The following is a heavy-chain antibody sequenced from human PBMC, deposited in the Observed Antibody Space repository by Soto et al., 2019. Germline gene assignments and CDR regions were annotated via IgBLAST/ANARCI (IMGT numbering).Heavy chain of an antibody. V-gene: IGHV1-69*01. J-gene: IGHJ4*02. Sequence: QVELVQSGAQVKKPGSAVKVSCKTSGGSFNMYAMNWVRQAPGHGREWMGGIIPIVDAPRYSEQLQGRVTITVDESTSTAYMELSRLRSDDTAIYYWTGDIVFGGVVGGFDYWGQGTLVTVSS. CDR2: IIPIVDAP. D-gene: IGHD3-16*01. CDR1: GGSFNMYA. CDR3: TGDIVFGGVVGGFDY.